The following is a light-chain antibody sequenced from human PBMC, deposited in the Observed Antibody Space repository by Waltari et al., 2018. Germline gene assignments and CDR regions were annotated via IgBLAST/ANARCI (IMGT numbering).Light chain of an antibody. CDR3: GTWDTSLSALI. J-gene: IGLJ2*01. CDR2: ENN. CDR1: SSNLGNAY. Sequence: QSVLTQPPSVSAAPGQKVTISCSGSSSNLGNAYVSWYQQLPGTAPKLFIYENNKRPSGIPDRFSGSKSGTSATLGITGLQTGDEADYYCGTWDTSLSALIFGGGTKLTVL. V-gene: IGLV1-51*02.